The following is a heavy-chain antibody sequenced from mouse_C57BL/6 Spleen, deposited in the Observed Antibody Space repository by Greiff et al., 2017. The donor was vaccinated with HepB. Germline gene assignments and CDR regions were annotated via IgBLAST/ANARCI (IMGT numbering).Heavy chain of an antibody. CDR3: ARNWQVVENPLDV. CDR1: GFSLTSYG. Sequence: QVQLQHSGPGLVQPSQSLSITCTVSGFSLTSYGVHWVRQSPGKGLEWLGVIWSGGSTDYNAAFISRLSISKDNSKSQVFFKMNSLQADDTAIYYCARNWQVVENPLDVWGTGTTVTVSS. D-gene: IGHD1-1*01. V-gene: IGHV2-2*01. CDR2: IWSGGST. J-gene: IGHJ1*03.